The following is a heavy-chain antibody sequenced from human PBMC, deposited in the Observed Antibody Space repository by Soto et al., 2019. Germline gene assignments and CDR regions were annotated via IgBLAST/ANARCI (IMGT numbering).Heavy chain of an antibody. V-gene: IGHV4-39*01. D-gene: IGHD3-16*01. CDR1: CGSISSSSYY. CDR2: IYYSGST. CDR3: ARVRLGELFSWFDP. J-gene: IGHJ5*02. Sequence: PSETLSLTCTVSCGSISSSSYYWGWIRQPPGKGLEWIGSIYYSGSTYYNPSLKSRVTISVDTSKNQFSLKLSSVTAADTAVYYCARVRLGELFSWFDPWGQGTLVTVSS.